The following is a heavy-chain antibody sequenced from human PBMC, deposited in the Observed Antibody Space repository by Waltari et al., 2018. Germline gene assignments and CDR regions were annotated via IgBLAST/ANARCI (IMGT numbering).Heavy chain of an antibody. CDR2: TSSEGSST. CDR1: GFTFSSYW. CDR3: ARYIAAQKYVDY. D-gene: IGHD6-13*01. V-gene: IGHV3-74*01. Sequence: EVQLVESGGGLVQPGGSLRLSCAASGFTFSSYWMHWVRQAPGKGLVWASRTSSEGSSTSYADSLKGRFTISRDNAKNTLYLQMNSLRAEDTAVYYCARYIAAQKYVDYWGQGTLVTVSS. J-gene: IGHJ4*02.